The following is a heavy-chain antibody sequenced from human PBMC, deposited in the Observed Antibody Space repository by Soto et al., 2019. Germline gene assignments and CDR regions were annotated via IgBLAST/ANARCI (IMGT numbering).Heavy chain of an antibody. CDR3: AREWSSGYLGNWFDP. D-gene: IGHD3-22*01. J-gene: IGHJ5*02. V-gene: IGHV4-31*03. Sequence: QVQLQESGPGLVKPSQTLSLTCTVSGGSISSGGYYWSWIRQHPGKGLEWIGYIYYSGSTYYNPSLKSRVTRSVDTSKNQFSLKLSSVTAADTAVYYCAREWSSGYLGNWFDPWGQGTLVTVSS. CDR2: IYYSGST. CDR1: GGSISSGGYY.